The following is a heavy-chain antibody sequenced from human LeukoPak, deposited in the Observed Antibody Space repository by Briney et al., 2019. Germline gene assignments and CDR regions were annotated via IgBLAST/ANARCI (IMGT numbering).Heavy chain of an antibody. D-gene: IGHD3-22*01. Sequence: GASVKVSCKASGYTFTDYYLHWVRQAPGQGLEWMGWINPDSGGTNCAPKFQGRVTMTRDMSTSTVYMEVSSLRSEDTAVYYCARGPDSSGYYSDYWGQGTLVTVSS. CDR1: GYTFTDYY. V-gene: IGHV1-2*02. J-gene: IGHJ4*02. CDR3: ARGPDSSGYYSDY. CDR2: INPDSGGT.